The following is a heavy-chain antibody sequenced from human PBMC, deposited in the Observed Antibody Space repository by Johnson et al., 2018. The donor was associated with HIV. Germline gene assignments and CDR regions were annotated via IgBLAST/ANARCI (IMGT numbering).Heavy chain of an antibody. J-gene: IGHJ3*02. Sequence: VQLVESGGGVVQPGRSLRLSCVVSGFTFSSYGMHWVRQAPGKGLEWVAVIWYDGSNKYYADSVKGRFTISRDNAKNSLYLQMNSLRAEDTAMYYCARQFRSVGAPDAFDIWGQGTMVTVSS. V-gene: IGHV3-33*03. CDR1: GFTFSSYG. CDR2: IWYDGSNK. CDR3: ARQFRSVGAPDAFDI. D-gene: IGHD1-26*01.